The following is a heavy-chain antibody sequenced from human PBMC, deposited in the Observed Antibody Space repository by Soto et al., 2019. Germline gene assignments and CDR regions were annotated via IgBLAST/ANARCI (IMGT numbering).Heavy chain of an antibody. D-gene: IGHD3-16*02. CDR3: AREGYSGYDQPYDYVWGSYRYAHFDY. CDR2: TYYRSKWYN. Sequence: SQTLSLTCAISGDSVPSNSAAWNRIRQSPSRGLEWLGRTYYRSKWYNDYAVSVKSRITINPDTSKNQFSLQLNSVTPEDTAVYYCAREGYSGYDQPYDYVWGSYRYAHFDYWGQGTLVTVSS. J-gene: IGHJ4*02. V-gene: IGHV6-1*01. CDR1: GDSVPSNSAA.